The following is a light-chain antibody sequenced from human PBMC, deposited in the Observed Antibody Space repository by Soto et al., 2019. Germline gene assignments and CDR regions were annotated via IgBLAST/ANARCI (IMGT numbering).Light chain of an antibody. CDR3: RSYGGTNPGV. Sequence: QSALTQPPSASGSPGQSVTISCTGTSSDVGGSNFVSWYQQHPDKAPKLIIYEVSKRPTGVPDRCSASKSGNTASLTVSGLQAEEEADDYFRSYGGTNPGVFGGGTKLTVL. CDR2: EVS. V-gene: IGLV2-8*01. J-gene: IGLJ3*02. CDR1: SSDVGGSNF.